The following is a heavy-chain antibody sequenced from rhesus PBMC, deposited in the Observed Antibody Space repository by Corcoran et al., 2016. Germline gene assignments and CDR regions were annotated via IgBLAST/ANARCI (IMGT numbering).Heavy chain of an antibody. CDR1: GGSISDDYY. J-gene: IGHJ4*01. D-gene: IGHD3-3*01. CDR2: IYGSGGGT. V-gene: IGHV4-106*01. Sequence: QVQLQESGPGLVKPSETLSLTCAVSGGSISDDYYWSWIRQPPGKGLEWIGDIYGSGGGTNYKPSLKNRVTISIDTSKNQFSLKLSSVTAADTAVYFCARRYSSSWTWGQGVLVSVSS. CDR3: ARRYSSSWT.